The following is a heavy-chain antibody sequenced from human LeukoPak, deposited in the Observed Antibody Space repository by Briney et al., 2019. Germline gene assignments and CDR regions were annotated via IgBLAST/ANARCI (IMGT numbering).Heavy chain of an antibody. CDR2: ISGSSGST. J-gene: IGHJ4*02. Sequence: GGSLRLSCAASGFTFSSYAMSWVRQAPGKGLEWVSVISGSSGSTYYADSVKGRFTISRDNSKNTLYLQMNSLRAEDTAVYYCAKGYYYDSSGYSFEYYFDYWGQGTLVTVSS. CDR3: AKGYYYDSSGYSFEYYFDY. CDR1: GFTFSSYA. V-gene: IGHV3-23*01. D-gene: IGHD3-22*01.